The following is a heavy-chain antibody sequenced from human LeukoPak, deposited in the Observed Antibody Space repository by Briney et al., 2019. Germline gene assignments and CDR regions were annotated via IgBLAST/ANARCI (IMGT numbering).Heavy chain of an antibody. CDR2: INWNGGST. CDR3: ARNVRGYSYGYYFDY. D-gene: IGHD5-18*01. J-gene: IGHJ4*02. CDR1: GFTFDDYG. V-gene: IGHV3-20*04. Sequence: GGSLRLSCAASGFTFDDYGMSWVRQAPGKGLKWVSGINWNGGSTGYADSVKGRFTISRDNAKNSLYLQMNSLRAEDTALYYCARNVRGYSYGYYFDYWGQGTLVTVSS.